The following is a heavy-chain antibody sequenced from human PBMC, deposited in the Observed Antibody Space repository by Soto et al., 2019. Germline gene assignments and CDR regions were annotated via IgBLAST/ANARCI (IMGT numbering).Heavy chain of an antibody. J-gene: IGHJ6*03. D-gene: IGHD3-3*01. Sequence: ASVKVSCKASGYTFTGYYMHWVRQAPGQGLEWMGWINPNSGGTNYAQKFQGWVTMTRDTSISTAYMELSRLRSDDTAVYYCARGGYDFWSGYSQTSLKYYYYYYMDVWGKGTTVTVSS. CDR2: INPNSGGT. CDR1: GYTFTGYY. CDR3: ARGGYDFWSGYSQTSLKYYYYYYMDV. V-gene: IGHV1-2*04.